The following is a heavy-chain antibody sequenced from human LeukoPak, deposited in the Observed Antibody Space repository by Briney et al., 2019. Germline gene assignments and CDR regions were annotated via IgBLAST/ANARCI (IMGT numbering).Heavy chain of an antibody. CDR2: INWNGGST. CDR3: GGPGGGAAGDYFYY. CDR1: GFTFDDYG. J-gene: IGHJ4*02. D-gene: IGHD3-16*01. Sequence: GGSLRLSCAASGFTFDDYGMSWVRQAPGKGLEWVSGINWNGGSTGYADSVKGRFTISRDNAKNSLYLQMNSLRAEDTALYHCGGPGGGAAGDYFYYWGGGPLVTVSS. V-gene: IGHV3-20*01.